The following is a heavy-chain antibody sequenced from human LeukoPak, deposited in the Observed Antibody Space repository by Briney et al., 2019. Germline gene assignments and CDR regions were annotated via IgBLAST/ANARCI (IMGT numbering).Heavy chain of an antibody. D-gene: IGHD3-10*01. Sequence: SVKVSCKASGGTFSSYAIGWVRQAPGQGLEWMGRIIPILGIANYAQKFQGRVTITADKSTSTAYMELSSLRSEDTAVYYCAGDYGSGSSPVFDIWGQGTMVTVSS. CDR1: GGTFSSYA. CDR2: IIPILGIA. V-gene: IGHV1-69*04. J-gene: IGHJ3*02. CDR3: AGDYGSGSSPVFDI.